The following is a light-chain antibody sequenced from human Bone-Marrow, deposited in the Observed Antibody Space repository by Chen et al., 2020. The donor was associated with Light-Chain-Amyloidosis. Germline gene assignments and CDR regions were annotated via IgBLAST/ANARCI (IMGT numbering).Light chain of an antibody. CDR1: SSDGGGYDY. V-gene: IGLV2-14*03. Sequence: QSALTQPASVSASPGQSITIYCTGSSSDGGGYDYVSWYQQHPGKAPKLLIYDVRIRPSGVSNRFSGSKSGNTASLAISGLLTEDEAAYYCSSYTSSSAPVVFGGGTKLTV. CDR2: DVR. J-gene: IGLJ2*01. CDR3: SSYTSSSAPVV.